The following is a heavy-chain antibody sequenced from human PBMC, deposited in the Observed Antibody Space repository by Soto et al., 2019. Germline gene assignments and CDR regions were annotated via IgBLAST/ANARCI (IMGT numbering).Heavy chain of an antibody. CDR3: ARPLVAPVAGPYYYGMDV. J-gene: IGHJ6*02. Sequence: GGSLRLSCSASGFALRNYGFNWVRQAPGKGLEWVAVIWYDGNTKYYADSVKGRFTISRDNLKNTLYLQMNSLTAEDTAVYYCARPLVAPVAGPYYYGMDVWGQGTTVTVSS. CDR2: IWYDGNTK. V-gene: IGHV3-33*08. D-gene: IGHD6-19*01. CDR1: GFALRNYG.